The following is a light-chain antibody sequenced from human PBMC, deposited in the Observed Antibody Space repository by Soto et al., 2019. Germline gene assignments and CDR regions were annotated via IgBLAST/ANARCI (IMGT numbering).Light chain of an antibody. CDR2: SNN. V-gene: IGLV1-44*01. CDR3: AAWDDSLNGVI. J-gene: IGLJ2*01. CDR1: SSNIGSHT. Sequence: QSVLTQPPSASGTPGQRITISCSGSSSNIGSHTVNWHQQVPGTAPKLLIYSNNERPSGVPDRFSGSKSGTSASLAISGLQSGDEADYYCAAWDDSLNGVIFGRGTKLTVL.